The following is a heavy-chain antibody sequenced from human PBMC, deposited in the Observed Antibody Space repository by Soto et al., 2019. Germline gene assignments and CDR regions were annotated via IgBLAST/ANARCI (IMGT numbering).Heavy chain of an antibody. D-gene: IGHD2-15*01. J-gene: IGHJ4*02. Sequence: EVQLVESGGGLVQPGESLRLSCAASGFTFSSYWMHWVRQAPGKGLVWVSRINSDGSSTSYAGSVKGRFTISRDNAKNTLYLQMNRRSAEDTAVYYCVRTSLVVAAATREDYWGQGTLVTVSS. CDR1: GFTFSSYW. V-gene: IGHV3-74*01. CDR3: VRTSLVVAAATREDY. CDR2: INSDGSST.